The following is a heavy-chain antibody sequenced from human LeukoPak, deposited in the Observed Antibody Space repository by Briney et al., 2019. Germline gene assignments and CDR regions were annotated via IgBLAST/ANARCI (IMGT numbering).Heavy chain of an antibody. J-gene: IGHJ4*02. Sequence: SETLSLTCTVSGGSISSSSYYWGWLRQPPGKGLEWIGSIFYSGTTYYNPSLKSRVTISVDTSKNQFSLKVSSVTAADTAVYYCARSTGGAAGYWGQGTLVTVSS. CDR3: ARSTGGAAGY. CDR2: IFYSGTT. CDR1: GGSISSSSYY. D-gene: IGHD1-26*01. V-gene: IGHV4-39*07.